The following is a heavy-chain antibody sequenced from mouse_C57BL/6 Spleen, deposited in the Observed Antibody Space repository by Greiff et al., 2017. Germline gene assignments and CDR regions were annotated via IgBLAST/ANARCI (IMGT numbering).Heavy chain of an antibody. Sequence: VKVVESGPGLVAPSQSLSLTCTVSGFSLTSYGVSWVRQPPGKGLEWLGVIWGDGSTNYHSARISRLSISKYNSKSQVFLKLNSLQTDDTATYYCAKQRIYYDSVWFAYWGQGTLVTVSA. CDR1: GFSLTSYG. J-gene: IGHJ3*01. CDR2: IWGDGST. V-gene: IGHV2-3*01. CDR3: AKQRIYYDSVWFAY. D-gene: IGHD2-4*01.